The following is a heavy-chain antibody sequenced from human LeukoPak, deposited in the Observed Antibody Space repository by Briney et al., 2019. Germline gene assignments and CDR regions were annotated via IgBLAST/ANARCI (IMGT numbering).Heavy chain of an antibody. V-gene: IGHV1-2*02. CDR2: INPNSGGT. CDR1: GYTFTSYD. CDR3: ASSAGKERRFVVVVAATLGY. Sequence: GASVKVSCKASGYTFTSYDINWVRQATGQGLEWMGWINPNSGGTNYAQKFQGRVTMTRDTSISTAYMELSRLRSDDTAVYYCASSAGKERRFVVVVAATLGYWGQGTLVTVSS. D-gene: IGHD2-15*01. J-gene: IGHJ4*02.